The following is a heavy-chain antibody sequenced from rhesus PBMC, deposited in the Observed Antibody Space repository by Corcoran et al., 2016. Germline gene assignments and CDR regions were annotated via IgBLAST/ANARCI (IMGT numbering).Heavy chain of an antibody. V-gene: IGHV4-127*01. CDR3: ARDRDTALDY. CDR2: IYGGSGST. CDR1: GYSISSGYG. D-gene: IGHD5-12*01. J-gene: IGHJ4*01. Sequence: QVQLQESGPGLVKPSETLSLTCAVSGYSISSGYGWGWIRQPPGKGLEWIGQIYGGSGSTYYNPSLTSRVTVSKDTSKNQFSLKLSSVTAADTAVYYCARDRDTALDYWGQGVLVTVSS.